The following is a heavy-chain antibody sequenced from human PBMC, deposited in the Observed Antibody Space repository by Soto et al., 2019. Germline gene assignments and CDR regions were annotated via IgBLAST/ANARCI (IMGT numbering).Heavy chain of an antibody. CDR1: GGSISTRHTY. Sequence: SETLSHTCTVSGGSISTRHTYCGWIRQPPGKGLEWIGSFYDSGSTYYNPSLKSRVYISVDSSKNQFSLTLASLTAADTAVYYCARAPDSWGQGTLVTVSS. V-gene: IGHV4-39*01. J-gene: IGHJ4*02. CDR3: ARAPDS. CDR2: FYDSGST.